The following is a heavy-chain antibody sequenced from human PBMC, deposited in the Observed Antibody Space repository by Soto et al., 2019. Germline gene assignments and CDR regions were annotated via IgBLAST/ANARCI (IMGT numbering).Heavy chain of an antibody. V-gene: IGHV3-11*01. D-gene: IGHD3-16*01. CDR2: ISPGSDIR. J-gene: IGHJ4*02. Sequence: GGSLRLSCAVSGFSLRDYYMTWIRQAPGKGLKLLSYISPGSDIRKYADSVEGRFTISRDNAKNLLYLHMNSLRAEDTAVYYCTRDPRITDFWGQGTLVTVSS. CDR3: TRDPRITDF. CDR1: GFSLRDYY.